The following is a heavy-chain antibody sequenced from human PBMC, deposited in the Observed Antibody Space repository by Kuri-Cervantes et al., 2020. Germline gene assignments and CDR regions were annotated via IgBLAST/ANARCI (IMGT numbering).Heavy chain of an antibody. CDR1: GGSISSYY. D-gene: IGHD6-19*01. J-gene: IGHJ4*02. V-gene: IGHV4-59*01. CDR3: ARDPGYSSGWWGYFDY. CDR2: IYYSGST. Sequence: ESLKISCTVSGGSISSYYWSWIRQPPGKGLEWIGYIYYSGSTNYNPSLKSRVTISVDTSKNQFSLKLSSVTAADTAVYYCARDPGYSSGWWGYFDYWGRGTLVTVSS.